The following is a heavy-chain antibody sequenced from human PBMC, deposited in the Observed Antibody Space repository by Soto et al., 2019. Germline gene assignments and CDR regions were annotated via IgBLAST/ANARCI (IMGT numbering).Heavy chain of an antibody. V-gene: IGHV4-30-4*01. D-gene: IGHD3-22*01. CDR2: IYDSGST. Sequence: PSETLSLTCTVSGGSISSGDYYWMWIRQPPGKGLEWIGYIYDSGSTYYNPSLKSRVTISVDTSKNQFSLKLSAVTAADTAVYYCARGDYYEIFDYWGQGTLVTVSS. CDR3: ARGDYYEIFDY. CDR1: GGSISSGDYY. J-gene: IGHJ4*02.